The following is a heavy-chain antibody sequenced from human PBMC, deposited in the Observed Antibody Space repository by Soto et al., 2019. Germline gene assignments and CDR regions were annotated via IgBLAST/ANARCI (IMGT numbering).Heavy chain of an antibody. Sequence: EVQLLESGGGLVQPGGSLRLSCGVSGFTFNDFEMNWVRQAPGKGLEWLAYIDGSGTTKKYADSVRGRFTISRDNPNNSLFLQMSSLSAADTARYYCAIGFGRFNYWGQGTLVSVSS. D-gene: IGHD3-10*01. J-gene: IGHJ4*02. CDR1: GFTFNDFE. V-gene: IGHV3-48*03. CDR3: AIGFGRFNY. CDR2: IDGSGTTK.